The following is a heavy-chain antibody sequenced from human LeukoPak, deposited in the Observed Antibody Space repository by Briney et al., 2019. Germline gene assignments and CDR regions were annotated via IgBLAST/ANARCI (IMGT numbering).Heavy chain of an antibody. D-gene: IGHD3-10*01. CDR3: ARQVAQGSGSYYIVGRPYGMDV. CDR1: GGSISSYY. J-gene: IGHJ6*02. CDR2: IYYSGST. V-gene: IGHV4-59*08. Sequence: PSETLSLTCTVSGGSISSYYWSWIRQPPGKGLEWIGYIYYSGSTNYNPSLKSRVTISVDTSKNQFSLKLSSVTAADTAVYYCARQVAQGSGSYYIVGRPYGMDVWAKGPRSPSP.